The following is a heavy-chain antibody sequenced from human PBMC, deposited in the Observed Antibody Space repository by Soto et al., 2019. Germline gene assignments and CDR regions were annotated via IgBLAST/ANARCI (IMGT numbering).Heavy chain of an antibody. V-gene: IGHV4-34*01. CDR2: INHSGTT. D-gene: IGHD3-10*01. J-gene: IGHJ4*02. CDR1: VGSFSGHY. CDR3: ARVVGSSGDYFDY. Sequence: SETLSLTCAVYVGSFSGHYWSWVRQPPGKGLEWIGEINHSGTTNYNPSLKSRVTMSVDTSKNQFSLKLSSVTAADTAVYYCARVVGSSGDYFDYWGQGTLVTVSS.